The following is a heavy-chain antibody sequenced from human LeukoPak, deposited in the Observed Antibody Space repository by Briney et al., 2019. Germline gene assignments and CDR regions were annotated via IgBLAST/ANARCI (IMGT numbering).Heavy chain of an antibody. CDR2: INHSGST. J-gene: IGHJ5*02. CDR3: ARAPRVGWFDP. D-gene: IGHD1-26*01. V-gene: IGHV4-34*01. Sequence: SETLSLTCAVYGGSFSGYYWSWIRQPPGKGLEWIGEINHSGSTNCNPSLKSRVTISVDTSKNQFSLKLSSVTAADTAVYYCARAPRVGWFDPWGQGTLVTVSS. CDR1: GGSFSGYY.